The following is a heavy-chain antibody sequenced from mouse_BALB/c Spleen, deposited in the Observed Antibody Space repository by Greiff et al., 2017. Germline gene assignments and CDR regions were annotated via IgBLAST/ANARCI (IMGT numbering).Heavy chain of an antibody. J-gene: IGHJ4*01. V-gene: IGHV5-6*01. CDR1: GFTFSSYG. Sequence: EVQLQQSGGDLVKPGGSLKLSCAASGFTFSSYGMSWVRQTPDKRLEWVATISSGGSYTYYPDSVKGRFTISRDNAKNTLYLQMSSLKSEDTAMYYCARHDVGAMDYWGQGTSVTVSS. CDR2: ISSGGSYT. CDR3: ARHDVGAMDY.